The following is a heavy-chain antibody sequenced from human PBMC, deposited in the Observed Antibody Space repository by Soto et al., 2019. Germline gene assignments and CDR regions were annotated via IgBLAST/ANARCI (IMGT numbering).Heavy chain of an antibody. CDR2: INPSGGST. Sequence: ASVKVSCKASGYTFTSYYMHWVREAPGQGLEWMGIINPSGGSTSYAQKFQGRVTMTRDTSTSTVYMELSSLRSEDTAVYYCARDHTYCTNGVCYTSYYGMDVWGQGTTVTVSS. D-gene: IGHD2-8*01. J-gene: IGHJ6*02. CDR1: GYTFTSYY. CDR3: ARDHTYCTNGVCYTSYYGMDV. V-gene: IGHV1-46*01.